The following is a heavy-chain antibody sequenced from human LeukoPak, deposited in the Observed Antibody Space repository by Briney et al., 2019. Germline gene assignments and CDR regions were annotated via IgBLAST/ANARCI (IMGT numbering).Heavy chain of an antibody. CDR3: ARDVWVAVADYYYYYGMDV. CDR2: ISSSGSTI. J-gene: IGHJ6*02. CDR1: GFTFSSYA. Sequence: GGSLRLSCAASGFTFSSYAMHWVRQAPGKGLEWVSYISSSGSTIYYADSVKGRFTISRDNAKNSLYLQMNSLRAEDTAVYYCARDVWVAVADYYYYYGMDVWGQGTTVTVSS. D-gene: IGHD6-19*01. V-gene: IGHV3-48*03.